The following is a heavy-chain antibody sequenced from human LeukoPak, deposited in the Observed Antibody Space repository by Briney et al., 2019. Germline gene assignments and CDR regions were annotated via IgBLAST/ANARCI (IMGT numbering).Heavy chain of an antibody. Sequence: PSETLCLTCAVCGGSFSGYYWSWIRQPPGKGLEWIGEINHSGSTNYNPSLKSRVTISVDTSKNQFSLKLSSVTTADTAVYYCARVEAYGDYVLNWFDPWGQGTLVTVSS. V-gene: IGHV4-34*01. D-gene: IGHD4-17*01. CDR2: INHSGST. J-gene: IGHJ5*02. CDR1: GGSFSGYY. CDR3: ARVEAYGDYVLNWFDP.